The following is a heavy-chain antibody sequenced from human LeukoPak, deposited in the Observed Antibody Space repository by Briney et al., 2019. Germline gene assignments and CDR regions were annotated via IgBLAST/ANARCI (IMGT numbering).Heavy chain of an antibody. CDR1: GLSSSSFA. CDR3: AKASWVSSTDAVR. V-gene: IGHV3-23*01. CDR2: ISGNGET. D-gene: IGHD3-16*01. J-gene: IGHJ4*02. Sequence: GRSLRLSCAASGLSSSSFAMSWVREGPARGLEWVSSISGNGETFYADSVKGRFTLSSDSSRNTVYFQLNNLRVEDTAIYYCAKASWVSSTDAVRWGQGTLVTVSS.